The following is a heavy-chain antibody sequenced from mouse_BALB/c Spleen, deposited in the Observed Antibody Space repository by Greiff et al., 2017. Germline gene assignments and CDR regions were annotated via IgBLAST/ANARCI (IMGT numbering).Heavy chain of an antibody. J-gene: IGHJ3*01. CDR3: ARYGYSWFAY. V-gene: IGHV5-17*02. CDR1: GFTFSSFG. D-gene: IGHD2-2*01. CDR2: ISSGSSTI. Sequence: EVKLMESGGGLVQPGGSRKLSCAASGFTFSSFGMHWVRQAPEKGLEWVAYISSGSSTIYYADTVKGRFTISRDNPKNTLFLQMTSLRSEDTAMYYCARYGYSWFAYWGQGTLVTVSA.